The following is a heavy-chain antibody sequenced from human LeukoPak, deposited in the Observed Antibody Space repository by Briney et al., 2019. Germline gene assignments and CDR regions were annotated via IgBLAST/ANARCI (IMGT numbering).Heavy chain of an antibody. CDR3: ARRGVSTISWYFDL. CDR1: GDSISSDY. J-gene: IGHJ2*01. D-gene: IGHD5/OR15-5a*01. V-gene: IGHV4-59*08. Sequence: SSETLSLTCTVSGDSISSDYWNWIRQPPGKGLEWIGYMFYSGSTNYNPSLKSRVTVSVDTSKNQFSLKLSSVTAADTAVYYCARRGVSTISWYFDLWGRGTLVTVSS. CDR2: MFYSGST.